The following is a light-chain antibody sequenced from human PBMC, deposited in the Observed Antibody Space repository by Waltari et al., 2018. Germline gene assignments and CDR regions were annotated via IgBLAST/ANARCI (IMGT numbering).Light chain of an antibody. CDR1: ESIGRY. CDR2: DAS. V-gene: IGKV3-11*01. J-gene: IGKJ5*01. Sequence: EIVLTQSPATLSLSPGASATLPCRASESIGRYLAWYQQKPGQAPRLLIYDASNRATGIPVRFTGSGSGTDFTLAISSLETDDFALYYCQHRSNWPAFGQGTRLEIK. CDR3: QHRSNWPA.